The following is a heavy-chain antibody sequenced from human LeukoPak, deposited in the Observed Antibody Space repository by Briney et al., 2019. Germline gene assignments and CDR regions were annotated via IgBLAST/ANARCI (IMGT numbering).Heavy chain of an antibody. CDR3: ASVGATGYSGY. V-gene: IGHV1-69*04. D-gene: IGHD2-15*01. CDR1: GYTFTSYD. Sequence: ASVKVSCKASGYTFTSYDINWVRQAPGQGLEWMGRIIPILGIANYAQKFQGRVTITADKSTSTAYMELSSLRSEDTAVYYCASVGATGYSGYWGQGTLVTVSS. J-gene: IGHJ4*02. CDR2: IIPILGIA.